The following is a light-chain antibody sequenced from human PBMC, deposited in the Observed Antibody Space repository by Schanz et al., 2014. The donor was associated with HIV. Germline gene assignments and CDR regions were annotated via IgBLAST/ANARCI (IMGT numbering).Light chain of an antibody. CDR3: SSYEGIHNWV. Sequence: QSVLTQPPSASGTPGQRVTISCSGSSSNIKMNAVNWYQHLPGMGPKLLIYATYNRPSGVPDRFSGSGSDTSASLAISGLQSEDEADYYCSSYEGIHNWVFGGGTKLTVL. J-gene: IGLJ3*02. CDR1: SSNIKMNA. V-gene: IGLV1-44*01. CDR2: ATY.